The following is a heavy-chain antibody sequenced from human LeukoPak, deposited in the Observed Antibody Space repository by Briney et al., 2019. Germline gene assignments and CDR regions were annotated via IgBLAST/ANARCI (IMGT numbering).Heavy chain of an antibody. Sequence: SETLSLTCTVSGGSISSYYWSWIRQPPGKGLEWIGYIYYSGSTNYNPSLKSRVTISVDTSKNQFSLKLSSVTAADTAVYYCAGGSSSWFSEHPSDPWGQGTLVTVSS. CDR3: AGGSSSWFSEHPSDP. J-gene: IGHJ5*02. CDR2: IYYSGST. CDR1: GGSISSYY. D-gene: IGHD6-13*01. V-gene: IGHV4-59*01.